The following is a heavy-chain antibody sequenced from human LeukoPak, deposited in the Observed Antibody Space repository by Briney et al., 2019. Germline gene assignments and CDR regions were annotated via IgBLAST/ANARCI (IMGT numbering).Heavy chain of an antibody. CDR2: IWYDGYNK. J-gene: IGHJ4*02. V-gene: IGHV3-33*01. Sequence: GGSLRLSCAASRFTFRNYRMRALRAAPGKGLEWVAVIWYDGYNKYYAHSVKGRFIISRDNCKNTLYLQMNSLRAEDTAVYYCARDISGYYYFDYWGQGTLVTVSS. D-gene: IGHD3-22*01. CDR3: ARDISGYYYFDY. CDR1: RFTFRNYR.